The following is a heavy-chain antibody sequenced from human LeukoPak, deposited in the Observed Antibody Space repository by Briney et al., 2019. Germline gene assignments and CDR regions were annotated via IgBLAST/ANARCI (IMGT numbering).Heavy chain of an antibody. J-gene: IGHJ6*02. D-gene: IGHD5-12*01. V-gene: IGHV1-2*06. CDR1: GYTFTGYY. Sequence: ASVKVSCKASGYTFTGYYMHWVRQAPGQGLEWMGRINPNSGGTNYAQKFQGRVTMTRDTSISTAYMELSRQRSDDTAVYYCAREVATLRDYYYYGMDVWGQGTTVTVSS. CDR2: INPNSGGT. CDR3: AREVATLRDYYYYGMDV.